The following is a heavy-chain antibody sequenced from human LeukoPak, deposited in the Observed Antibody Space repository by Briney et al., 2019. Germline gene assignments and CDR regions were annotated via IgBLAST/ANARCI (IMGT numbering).Heavy chain of an antibody. CDR1: GGSLSSYY. D-gene: IGHD3-9*01. Sequence: SETLSLTCTVSGGSLSSYYWSWIRQPAGKGLEWIGRIYTSGSTNYNPSLKSRVTMSVDTSKNQFSLKLSSVTAADTAVYYCARDLFDPPDIYYYYYMDVWGKGTTVTVSS. CDR2: IYTSGST. CDR3: ARDLFDPPDIYYYYYMDV. V-gene: IGHV4-4*07. J-gene: IGHJ6*03.